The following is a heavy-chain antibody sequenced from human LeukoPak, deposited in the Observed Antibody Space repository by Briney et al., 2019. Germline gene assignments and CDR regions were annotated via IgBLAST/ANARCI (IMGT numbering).Heavy chain of an antibody. CDR1: GFSFSSYE. J-gene: IGHJ4*02. CDR2: ISSSGSLI. Sequence: GGSLRLSCAASGFSFSSYEMNWVRQAPGKGLEWVSYISSSGSLIYYADSMKGRFTISGDNAKKSLFLQMSSLRAEDTAVYYCARGPGYFDYWGQGTLVTVSS. CDR3: ARGPGYFDY. V-gene: IGHV3-48*03.